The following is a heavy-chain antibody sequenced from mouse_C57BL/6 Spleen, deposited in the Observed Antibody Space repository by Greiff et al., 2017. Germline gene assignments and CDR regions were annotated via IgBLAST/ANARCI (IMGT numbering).Heavy chain of an antibody. Sequence: QVHVKQSGAELVKPGASVKLSCKASGYTFTSYWMHWVKQRPGRGLEWIGRIGPNSGGTKYNEKFKSKATLTVDKPASTAYMQISSLTSEDSAVYYCARSGANSDVGFDYWGQGTTLTVSS. CDR3: ARSGANSDVGFDY. CDR2: IGPNSGGT. V-gene: IGHV1-72*01. CDR1: GYTFTSYW. D-gene: IGHD3-1*01. J-gene: IGHJ2*01.